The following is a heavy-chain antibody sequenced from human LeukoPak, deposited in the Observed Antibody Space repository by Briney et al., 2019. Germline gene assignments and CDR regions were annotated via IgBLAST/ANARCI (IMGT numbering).Heavy chain of an antibody. Sequence: ASVKLPCRVSGYTFSSYGIRWVRQAPGKGLEWMGCISAKRGNTNYAKKLQGRVTMTTDTSTSTAYMELRSLRSDDTAVYYSARVGDEPPQQYSYGLFLDYWGQGTLVTVSS. CDR2: ISAKRGNT. J-gene: IGHJ4*02. V-gene: IGHV1-18*01. D-gene: IGHD5-18*01. CDR3: ARVGDEPPQQYSYGLFLDY. CDR1: GYTFSSYG.